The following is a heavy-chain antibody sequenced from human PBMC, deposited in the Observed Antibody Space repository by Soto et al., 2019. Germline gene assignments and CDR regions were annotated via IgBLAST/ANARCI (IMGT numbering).Heavy chain of an antibody. Sequence: SETLPLTCSLSGGPISSGYYYWSCILEPPGKGLEWIGYIYYSGSTYYSPALKSRVTISVDTSKNQFSLKLSSVTPADTAVYQCARMRISYGSSRGLFDYWGQGTLVTVS. J-gene: IGHJ4*02. CDR2: IYYSGST. D-gene: IGHD5-18*01. CDR3: ARMRISYGSSRGLFDY. CDR1: GGPISSGYYY. V-gene: IGHV4-30-4*01.